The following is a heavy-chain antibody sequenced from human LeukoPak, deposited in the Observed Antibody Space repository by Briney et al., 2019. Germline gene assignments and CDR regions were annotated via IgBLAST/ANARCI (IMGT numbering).Heavy chain of an antibody. D-gene: IGHD1-26*01. Sequence: GGSLRLSCAASGFTFSTYAMHWVRQAPGKGLEYVSSITSDGDTTYYANSVKGRFTISRGNSKNTLYLQMGSLRADDMAVYFCARDQRGVGDIWGQGTMVTVSS. CDR2: ITSDGDTT. J-gene: IGHJ3*02. V-gene: IGHV3-64*01. CDR1: GFTFSTYA. CDR3: ARDQRGVGDI.